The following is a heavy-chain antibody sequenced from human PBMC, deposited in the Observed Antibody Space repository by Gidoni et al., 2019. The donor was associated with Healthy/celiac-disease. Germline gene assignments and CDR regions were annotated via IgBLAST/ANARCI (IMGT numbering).Heavy chain of an antibody. D-gene: IGHD2-2*01. CDR3: AKSPGVPAALMPFDY. Sequence: EVKRLESGGGWVRPGGSRRRACAASGVTVSSYAMSWVRQAPGKGLGSVSAISGSVGSTYSAASVKGRFTISRDPSKTTLYLQMNSLRAEDTAVYYCAKSPGVPAALMPFDYWGQGTLVTVSS. CDR1: GVTVSSYA. V-gene: IGHV3-23*01. J-gene: IGHJ4*02. CDR2: ISGSVGST.